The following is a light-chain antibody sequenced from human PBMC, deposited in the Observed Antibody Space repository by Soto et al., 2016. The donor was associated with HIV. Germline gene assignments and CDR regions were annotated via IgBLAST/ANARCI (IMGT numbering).Light chain of an antibody. CDR3: QLWGSSSPRYV. CDR1: NIGIRS. V-gene: IGLV3-21*01. Sequence: SYELTQPPSVSVAPGKTARITCGGDNIGIRSVHWYQQKPGQAPVLVIYDDSDRPSGIPERFSGSNSGNTATLIISRVEAGDEADYFCQLWGSSSPRYVFGTGTKVIVL. CDR2: DDS. J-gene: IGLJ1*01.